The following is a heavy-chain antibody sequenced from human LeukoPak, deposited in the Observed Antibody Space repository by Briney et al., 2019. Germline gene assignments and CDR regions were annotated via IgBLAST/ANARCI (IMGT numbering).Heavy chain of an antibody. J-gene: IGHJ3*02. Sequence: SETPSLTCTVSGGSISSYYWSWIRQPPGKGLEWIGYIYYSGSTNYNPSLKSRVTISVDTSKNQFSLKLSSVTAADTAVYYCAREILSGDAFDIWGQGTMVTVSS. CDR2: IYYSGST. V-gene: IGHV4-59*01. D-gene: IGHD2/OR15-2a*01. CDR3: AREILSGDAFDI. CDR1: GGSISSYY.